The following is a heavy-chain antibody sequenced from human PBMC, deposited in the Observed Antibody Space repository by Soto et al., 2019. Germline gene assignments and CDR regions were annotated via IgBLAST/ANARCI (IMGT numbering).Heavy chain of an antibody. J-gene: IGHJ4*02. CDR3: AKDDSDYSNYWSSFDY. D-gene: IGHD4-4*01. CDR1: GFTFSHYG. Sequence: QVQLVESGGGVVQPGRSLRLSCAASGFTFSHYGMEWVRQAPGKGLEWVAVISYDGSIKYYADSVKGRFTISRDNSKGTLSLQMNSLRAEDTAINYWAKDDSDYSNYWSSFDYWGQGTLVTVSS. V-gene: IGHV3-30*18. CDR2: ISYDGSIK.